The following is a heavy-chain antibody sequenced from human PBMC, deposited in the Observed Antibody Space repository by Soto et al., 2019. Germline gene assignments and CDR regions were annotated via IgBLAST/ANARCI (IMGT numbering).Heavy chain of an antibody. Sequence: EVQLVESGGGLVQPGVSLKLSCAASGFTFSNACMSWVRQAPGKGLQWVGRIKSKTDGGTTDYAAPVKGRFTISSDDSKNTLYLQMNSLKTEDTAVYYCTAETTVVTYYFDYWGQGTLVTVSS. CDR2: IKSKTDGGTT. CDR3: TAETTVVTYYFDY. CDR1: GFTFSNAC. J-gene: IGHJ4*02. D-gene: IGHD4-17*01. V-gene: IGHV3-15*01.